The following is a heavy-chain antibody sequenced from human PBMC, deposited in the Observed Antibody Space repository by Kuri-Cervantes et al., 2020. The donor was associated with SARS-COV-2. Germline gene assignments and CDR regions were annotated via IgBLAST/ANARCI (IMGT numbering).Heavy chain of an antibody. J-gene: IGHJ6*03. CDR1: GFTFSSYA. Sequence: GESLKISCAASGFTFSSYAMHWVRQAPGKGLEWVALIRYDGSNKYYADSVKGRFTISRDNSKNTLYLQMNSPRAEDTAVYYCAREKLAWYYYYYMDVWGKGTTVTVSS. CDR2: IRYDGSNK. CDR3: AREKLAWYYYYYMDV. D-gene: IGHD1-1*01. V-gene: IGHV3-30-3*01.